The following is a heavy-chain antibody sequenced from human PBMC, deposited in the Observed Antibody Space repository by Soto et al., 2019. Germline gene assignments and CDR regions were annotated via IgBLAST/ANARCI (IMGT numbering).Heavy chain of an antibody. V-gene: IGHV3-30-3*01. CDR1: GFTFSSYV. J-gene: IGHJ5*02. Sequence: QVQLVESGGGVVHPGTSLRFPCAGSGFTFSSYVFHWVGQVPGKGLEWVEVKSDDGTKKYYADYVKGRFIISRHNYKDTLYLEMNSLRIEDTAVYYCARDTWARRTYYYDSSDTSWGQGTLVTVSS. CDR3: ARDTWARRTYYYDSSDTS. CDR2: KSDDGTKK. D-gene: IGHD3-16*01.